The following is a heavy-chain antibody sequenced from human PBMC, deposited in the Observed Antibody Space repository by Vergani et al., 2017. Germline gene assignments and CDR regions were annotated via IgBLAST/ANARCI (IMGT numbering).Heavy chain of an antibody. CDR3: ATSGIVDYDFWSGYFPFDY. CDR1: GFTFSSYG. V-gene: IGHV3-23*04. J-gene: IGHJ4*02. D-gene: IGHD3-3*01. Sequence: VQLVESGGGVVQPGRSLRLSCAASGFTFSSYGMSWVRQAPGKGLEWVSAISGSGGSTYYADSVKGRFTISRDNSKNTLYLQMNSLRAEDTAVYYCATSGIVDYDFWSGYFPFDYWGQGTLVTVSS. CDR2: ISGSGGST.